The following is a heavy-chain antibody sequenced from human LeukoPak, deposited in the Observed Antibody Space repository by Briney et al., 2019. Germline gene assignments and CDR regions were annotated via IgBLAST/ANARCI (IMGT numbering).Heavy chain of an antibody. Sequence: SETLSLTCTISGGSIGGDHWSWIRQAPGKGLEWIGYISHTGSTSYNPSLRNRVTISLHTSENQFSLRLTSVTAADTAVYYCARAVTGTSMVDYWGQGTLVAVSS. D-gene: IGHD6-19*01. J-gene: IGHJ4*02. V-gene: IGHV4-4*09. CDR2: ISHTGST. CDR3: ARAVTGTSMVDY. CDR1: GGSIGGDH.